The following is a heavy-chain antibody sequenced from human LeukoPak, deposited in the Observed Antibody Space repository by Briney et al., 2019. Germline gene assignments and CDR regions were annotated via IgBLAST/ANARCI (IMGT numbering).Heavy chain of an antibody. CDR1: GFTFSSYG. V-gene: IGHV3-30*03. CDR2: ISYDGSNK. D-gene: IGHD6-13*01. CDR3: ARVRVKGQQQLVRFDY. Sequence: SGGSLRLSCAASGFTFSSYGMHWVRQAPGKGLEWVAVISYDGSNKYYADSVKGRFTISRDNSKNTLYLQMNSLRAEDTAVYYCARVRVKGQQQLVRFDYWGQGTLVTVSS. J-gene: IGHJ4*02.